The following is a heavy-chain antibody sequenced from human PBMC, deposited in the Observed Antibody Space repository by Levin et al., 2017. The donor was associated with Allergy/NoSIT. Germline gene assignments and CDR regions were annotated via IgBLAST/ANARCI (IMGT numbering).Heavy chain of an antibody. D-gene: IGHD6-13*01. Sequence: ESLKISCAVYGGSFSGYYWSWIRQPPGKGLEWIGEINHSGSTNYNPSLKSRVTISVDTSKNQFSLKLSSVTAADTAVYYCARLGKGRQQLPRDYWGQGTLVTVSS. CDR1: GGSFSGYY. J-gene: IGHJ4*02. V-gene: IGHV4-34*01. CDR3: ARLGKGRQQLPRDY. CDR2: INHSGST.